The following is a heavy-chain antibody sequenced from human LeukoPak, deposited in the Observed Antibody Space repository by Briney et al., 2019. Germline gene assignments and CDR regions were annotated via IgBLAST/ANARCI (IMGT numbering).Heavy chain of an antibody. V-gene: IGHV4-59*01. Sequence: GSLRLSCAASGFTFSGYWMSWIRQPPGKGLEWIGYIYHSGTSNYNPSLKSRVTMSVDTSKSQFSLSLSSVTSADTAVYYCARADYLMERRLAIWGQGTMVTVSS. D-gene: IGHD1-1*01. CDR2: IYHSGTS. CDR3: ARADYLMERRLAI. J-gene: IGHJ3*02. CDR1: GFTFSGYW.